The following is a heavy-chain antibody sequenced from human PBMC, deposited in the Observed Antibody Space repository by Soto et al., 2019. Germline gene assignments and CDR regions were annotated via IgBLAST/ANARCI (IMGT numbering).Heavy chain of an antibody. Sequence: PGGSLRLSCAASGFTFSSYGMHWVRQAPGKGLEWVAVIWYDGSNKYYADSVKGRFTISRDNSKNTLYLQMNSLRAEDTAVYYCATYSNSHYYYYYGMDVWGQGTTVPVSS. CDR2: IWYDGSNK. CDR3: ATYSNSHYYYYYGMDV. D-gene: IGHD4-4*01. J-gene: IGHJ6*02. V-gene: IGHV3-33*08. CDR1: GFTFSSYG.